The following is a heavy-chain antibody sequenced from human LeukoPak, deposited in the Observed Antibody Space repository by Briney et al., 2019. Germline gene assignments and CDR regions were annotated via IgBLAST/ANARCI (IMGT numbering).Heavy chain of an antibody. J-gene: IGHJ4*02. V-gene: IGHV3-23*01. CDR2: LSGGGGST. CDR1: GFTFNNNS. CDR3: ANRLDAVPLGY. D-gene: IGHD5-18*01. Sequence: GGSLRLSCAASGFTFNNNSMSWVRQAPGKGLEWVSSLSGGGGSTYYADSVRGRFTISRDNSKNTLYLQMNSLRAEDMAIYYCANRLDAVPLGYWGQGTVLTVPS.